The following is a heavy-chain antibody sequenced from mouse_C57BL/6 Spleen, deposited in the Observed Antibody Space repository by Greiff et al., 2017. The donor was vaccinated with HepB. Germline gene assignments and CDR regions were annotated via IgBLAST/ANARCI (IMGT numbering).Heavy chain of an antibody. CDR2: INPNNGGT. V-gene: IGHV1-22*01. CDR3: ARSNYYGSRDWFAY. D-gene: IGHD1-1*01. CDR1: GYTFTDYN. J-gene: IGHJ3*01. Sequence: EVQLQQSGPELVKPGASVKMSCKASGYTFTDYNMHWVKQSHGKSLEWIGYINPNNGGTSYNQKFKGKATLTVNKSSSTAYMELRSLTSEDSAVYYCARSNYYGSRDWFAYWGQGTLVTVSA.